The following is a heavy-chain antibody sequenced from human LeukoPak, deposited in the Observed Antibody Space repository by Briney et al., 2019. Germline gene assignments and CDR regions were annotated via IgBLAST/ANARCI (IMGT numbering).Heavy chain of an antibody. D-gene: IGHD1-26*01. Sequence: ASVKVSCKASGGTFSSYAISWVRQAPGQGLEWMGGIIPIFGTANYAQKFQGRVTMTRDMSTSTVYMELSSLRSEDTAVYYCARGLWGGSYWGAFDIWGQGTMVTVSS. CDR1: GGTFSSYA. V-gene: IGHV1-69*05. CDR3: ARGLWGGSYWGAFDI. J-gene: IGHJ3*02. CDR2: IIPIFGTA.